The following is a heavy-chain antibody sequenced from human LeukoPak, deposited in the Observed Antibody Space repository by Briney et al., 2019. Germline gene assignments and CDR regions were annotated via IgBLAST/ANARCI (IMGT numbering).Heavy chain of an antibody. J-gene: IGHJ4*02. Sequence: GGSLRLSCAASGFTFSSYSMNWVRQAPGKGLEWVSSISSSSYIYYADSVKGRFTISRDNAKNSLYLQMRSLRVEDTAFYYCASAHGGSGYDRPFDYWGQGTLVTVSS. V-gene: IGHV3-21*01. CDR2: ISSSSYI. CDR1: GFTFSSYS. CDR3: ASAHGGSGYDRPFDY. D-gene: IGHD5-12*01.